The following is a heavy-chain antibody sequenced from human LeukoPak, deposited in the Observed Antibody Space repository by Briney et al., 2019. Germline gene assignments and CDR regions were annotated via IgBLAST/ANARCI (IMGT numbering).Heavy chain of an antibody. CDR1: GGSISSSSYY. D-gene: IGHD3-22*01. J-gene: IGHJ6*03. V-gene: IGHV4-39*01. Sequence: TPSETLSLTCSVSGGSISSSSYYWGWLRQPPGKGLEWIVTVTFSDNIYYNPSLKSRVPISVDMSKNQFSLNVTSVTAADTAVYYCARHEGRLSGFSPLGYYYYMDVWGKGTTVTVSS. CDR3: ARHEGRLSGFSPLGYYYYMDV. CDR2: VTFSDNI.